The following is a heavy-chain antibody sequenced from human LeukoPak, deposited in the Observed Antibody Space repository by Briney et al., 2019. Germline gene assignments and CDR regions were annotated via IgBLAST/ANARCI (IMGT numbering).Heavy chain of an antibody. V-gene: IGHV3-23*01. J-gene: IGHJ4*02. CDR3: AREGFYYYDSSGYRRRYYFDY. Sequence: GGSLRLSCAASGFTFSSYAMSWVRQAPGKGLEWVSAISGSFGSTYYADSVKGRSTISKDNSKNTLYLQMNSLRAEDTAVYYCAREGFYYYDSSGYRRRYYFDYWGQGTLVTVSS. D-gene: IGHD3-22*01. CDR2: ISGSFGST. CDR1: GFTFSSYA.